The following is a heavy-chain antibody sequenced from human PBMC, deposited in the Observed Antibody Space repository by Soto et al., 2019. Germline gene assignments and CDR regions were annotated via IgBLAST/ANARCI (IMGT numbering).Heavy chain of an antibody. J-gene: IGHJ3*02. CDR1: GGSISSTSFY. V-gene: IGHV4-39*01. CDR2: IYYSGNT. D-gene: IGHD3-9*01. CDR3: ARLHYDILTGWDNAFDI. Sequence: QLQLQESGPGLVKPSETLSLTCTVSGGSISSTSFYWGWFRQPPGKGREGIGIIYYSGNTYYSPSLKSRVTISVDTSKNQFSLRLSSVTAADTAVYYCARLHYDILTGWDNAFDIWGQGTMVTVSS.